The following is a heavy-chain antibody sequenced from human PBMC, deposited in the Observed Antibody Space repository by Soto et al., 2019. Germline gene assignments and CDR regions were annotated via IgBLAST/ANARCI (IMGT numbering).Heavy chain of an antibody. CDR1: GGSISSGDYY. V-gene: IGHV4-31*03. CDR2: VYYSGIT. Sequence: QVQLQESGPGLVRPSQTLSLTCTVSGGSISSGDYYWSWIRQHPWRGLEWIGYVYYSGITFYNPSLKSRLTISVDTSENQFYLRLGSVTAADTAVYYWAREMFSRTWYPGDWGQGTLVTVSS. J-gene: IGHJ4*02. CDR3: AREMFSRTWYPGD. D-gene: IGHD6-13*01.